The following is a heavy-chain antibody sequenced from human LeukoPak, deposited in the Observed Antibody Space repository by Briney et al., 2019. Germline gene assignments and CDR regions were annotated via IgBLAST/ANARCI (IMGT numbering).Heavy chain of an antibody. CDR3: ASDSSGYYSFDY. J-gene: IGHJ4*02. CDR1: GYSVSSGYY. D-gene: IGHD3-22*01. Sequence: SEALSLTCTVSGYSVSSGYYWGWIRQPPGKGLEWVGSIYHSGSTYYNPSLKSRVTISVDTSKNQFSLKLSSVTAADTAVYYCASDSSGYYSFDYWGQGTLVTVSS. CDR2: IYHSGST. V-gene: IGHV4-38-2*02.